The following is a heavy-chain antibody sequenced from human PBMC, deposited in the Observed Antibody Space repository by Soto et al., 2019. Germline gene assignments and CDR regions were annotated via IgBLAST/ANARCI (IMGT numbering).Heavy chain of an antibody. J-gene: IGHJ4*02. V-gene: IGHV3-66*01. CDR3: ARDPWAADY. CDR2: IYSGGST. D-gene: IGHD3-16*01. Sequence: EVQLVESGGGLVQPGGSLRLSCAASGFTVSTKYMSWVRQAPGKGLEWVSVIYSGGSTFYADSVRGRFPISRDNSKTTVNLQMNSLRAEDTAVYYCARDPWAADYWGQGTLVTVSS. CDR1: GFTVSTKY.